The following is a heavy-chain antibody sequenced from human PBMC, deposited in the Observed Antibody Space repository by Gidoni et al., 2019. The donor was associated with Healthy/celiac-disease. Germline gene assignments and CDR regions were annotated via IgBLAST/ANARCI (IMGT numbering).Heavy chain of an antibody. CDR2: IIPIFGTA. V-gene: IGHV1-69*01. CDR3: ACPPPYGDGNWFDP. CDR1: GGTFSSYA. D-gene: IGHD4-17*01. Sequence: QVQLVQSGAEVKKPGSSVKVSCKASGGTFSSYAISWVRRAPGQGLEWMGGIIPIFGTASYAQKVQGRVTITANESKSTAYMELRSMRSENTAVYYGACPPPYGDGNWFDPWGQGTLVTVSS. J-gene: IGHJ5*02.